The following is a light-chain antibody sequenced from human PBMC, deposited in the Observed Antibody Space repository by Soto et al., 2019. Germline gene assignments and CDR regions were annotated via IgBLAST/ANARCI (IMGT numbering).Light chain of an antibody. CDR3: QHYNHWPS. Sequence: TVMTQSPATLSVSPGERATLSCRASQSVASNLAWYQQRPGQAPRLLIHGASTRATGIPAMFSGSGSGTYFTLTISSVQCEDCATYYCQHYNHWPSFGQGTKLEIK. J-gene: IGKJ2*01. V-gene: IGKV3-15*01. CDR1: QSVASN. CDR2: GAS.